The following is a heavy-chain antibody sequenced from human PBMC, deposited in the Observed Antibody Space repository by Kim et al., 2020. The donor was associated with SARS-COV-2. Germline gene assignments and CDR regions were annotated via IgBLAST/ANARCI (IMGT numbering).Heavy chain of an antibody. CDR3: ANWRGYSYGQSRADAFDI. J-gene: IGHJ3*02. CDR1: GFTFSSYA. D-gene: IGHD5-18*01. CDR2: ISGSGGST. V-gene: IGHV3-23*01. Sequence: GGSLRLSCAASGFTFSSYAMSWVRQAPGKGLEWVSAISGSGGSTYYADSVKGRFTISRDNSKNTLYLQMNSLRAEDTAVYYCANWRGYSYGQSRADAFDIWGQGTMVTVSS.